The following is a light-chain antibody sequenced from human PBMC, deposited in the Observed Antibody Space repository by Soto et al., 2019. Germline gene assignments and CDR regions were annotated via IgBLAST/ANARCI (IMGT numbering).Light chain of an antibody. V-gene: IGLV2-14*01. Sequence: QSALTQPASVSGSPGQSITISCTGTSDDIGAYNFVSWYQQHPDKAPKLIISEVSNRPSGISNRFSGSKSGNTASLTISGLQAEDEADYYCSSYTTKSTVPVIFGGGTKVTVL. J-gene: IGLJ2*01. CDR3: SSYTTKSTVPVI. CDR1: SDDIGAYNF. CDR2: EVS.